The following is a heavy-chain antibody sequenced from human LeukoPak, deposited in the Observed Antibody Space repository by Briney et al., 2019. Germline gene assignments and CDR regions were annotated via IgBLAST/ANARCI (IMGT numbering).Heavy chain of an antibody. Sequence: SGGSLRLSCAASGFTFSSYAMHWVRQAPGKGLEWVAVISYDGSNKYYADSVKGRFTISRDNSKNTLYLQMNSLRAEDTAVYYCAEPIRHMDVWGKGTTVTVSS. CDR1: GFTFSSYA. CDR3: AEPIRHMDV. J-gene: IGHJ6*03. D-gene: IGHD1-14*01. CDR2: ISYDGSNK. V-gene: IGHV3-30-3*01.